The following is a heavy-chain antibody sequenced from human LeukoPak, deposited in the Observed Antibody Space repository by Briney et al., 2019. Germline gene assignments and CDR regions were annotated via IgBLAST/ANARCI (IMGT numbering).Heavy chain of an antibody. CDR1: GGSISSSSYY. CDR2: IYYSGST. Sequence: SETLSLTCTVSGGSISSSSYYWGWIRQPPGKGLEWIGSIYYSGSTYYNPSLKSRVTISVDTSKNQFSLKLSSVTAADTAVYYCARREHSSGWYGDAFDIWGQGTMVTVSS. D-gene: IGHD6-19*01. V-gene: IGHV4-39*01. J-gene: IGHJ3*02. CDR3: ARREHSSGWYGDAFDI.